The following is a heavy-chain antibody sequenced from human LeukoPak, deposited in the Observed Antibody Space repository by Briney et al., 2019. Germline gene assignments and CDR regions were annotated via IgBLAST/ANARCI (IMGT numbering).Heavy chain of an antibody. CDR1: GGSISSYY. D-gene: IGHD4-17*01. J-gene: IGHJ6*03. CDR3: ARTVTTNYYYYYMDV. Sequence: SETLSLTCTVSGGSISSYYWSWIRQPPGKGLEWIGYIYYSGSTNYNPSLKSRVTISVDTSKNQFSLKLSSVTAADTAVYYCARTVTTNYYYYYMDVWGKGTTVTVSS. V-gene: IGHV4-59*01. CDR2: IYYSGST.